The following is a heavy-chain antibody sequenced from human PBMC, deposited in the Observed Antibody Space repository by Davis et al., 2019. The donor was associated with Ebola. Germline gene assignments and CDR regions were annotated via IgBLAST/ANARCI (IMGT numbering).Heavy chain of an antibody. D-gene: IGHD5-12*01. CDR2: INPNDGRT. CDR3: TTPGGQDSGYDVFDI. CDR1: RYTFTNYY. V-gene: IGHV1-46*03. Sequence: AASVKVSCKASRYTFTNYYMHWVRQAPGQGPEWMGMINPNDGRTIYAQKFQGRVTVTRDTSTTTVYMDLSSLRSEDTALYYCTTPGGQDSGYDVFDIWGQGTMVTVSS. J-gene: IGHJ3*02.